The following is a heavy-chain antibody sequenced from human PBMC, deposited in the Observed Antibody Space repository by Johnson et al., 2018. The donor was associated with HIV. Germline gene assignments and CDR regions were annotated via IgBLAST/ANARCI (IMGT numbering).Heavy chain of an antibody. J-gene: IGHJ3*02. CDR3: ARDPFWLKAFDI. Sequence: QVQLVESGGGVVRPGGSLRLSCSASRFTFSSYGIHWVRQAPGKGLEWVAVMWYDGSNEYYADSVKGRFTISRDNAKNSLYLQMNSLRAEDTAVYYCARDPFWLKAFDIWGQGTMVTVSS. D-gene: IGHD3-22*01. CDR1: RFTFSSYG. CDR2: MWYDGSNE. V-gene: IGHV3-33*08.